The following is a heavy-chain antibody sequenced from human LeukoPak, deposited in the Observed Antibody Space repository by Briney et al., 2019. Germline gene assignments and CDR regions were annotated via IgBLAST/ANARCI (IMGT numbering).Heavy chain of an antibody. D-gene: IGHD3-22*01. CDR1: GGSISSYY. V-gene: IGHV4-39*07. J-gene: IGHJ6*03. Sequence: SETLSLTCTVSGGSISSYYWGWIRQPPGKGLEWIGSIYYSGSTYYNPSLKSRVTISVDTSKNQFSLKLSSVTAADTAVYYCARDGGYYYVYYYYMDVWGKGTTVTVSS. CDR3: ARDGGYYYVYYYYMDV. CDR2: IYYSGST.